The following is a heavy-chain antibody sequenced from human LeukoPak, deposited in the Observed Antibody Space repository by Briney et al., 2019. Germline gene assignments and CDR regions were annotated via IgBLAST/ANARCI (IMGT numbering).Heavy chain of an antibody. CDR1: GYTFTGYF. Sequence: ASVKVSCKAFGYTFTGYFIRWVRQAPGQGLEWMGRINPNSGDTNYEQTFQGRVTMTRDTSISTLYMDLSRLTSDDTAVYYCARDLSSTSNWELDYWGQGTPVTVSS. J-gene: IGHJ4*02. V-gene: IGHV1-2*06. CDR2: INPNSGDT. D-gene: IGHD7-27*01. CDR3: ARDLSSTSNWELDY.